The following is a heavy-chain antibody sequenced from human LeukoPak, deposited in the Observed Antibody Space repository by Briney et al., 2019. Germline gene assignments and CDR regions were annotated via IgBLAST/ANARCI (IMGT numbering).Heavy chain of an antibody. Sequence: SETLSLTCAVYGGSFSGYYWSWIRQPPGKRLEWIGEINHSGSTNYNPSLKSRVTISVDTPKNQFSLKLSSVTAADTAVYYCAGGYSGYETFDYWGQGTLVTVSS. CDR1: GGSFSGYY. J-gene: IGHJ4*02. D-gene: IGHD5-12*01. CDR2: INHSGST. V-gene: IGHV4-34*01. CDR3: AGGYSGYETFDY.